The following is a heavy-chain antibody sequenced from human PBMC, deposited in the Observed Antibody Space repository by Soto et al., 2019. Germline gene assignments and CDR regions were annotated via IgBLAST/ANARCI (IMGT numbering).Heavy chain of an antibody. CDR1: GGSFSGYS. J-gene: IGHJ6*02. V-gene: IGHV4-34*01. CDR2: INHSGST. CDR3: ACLGSPDYYYYYGMDV. Sequence: SETLSLTCAVYGGSFSGYSWSWIRQPPGKWLEWIGEINHSGSTNYNPSLKSRVTISVVTSKNQFSLKLSSVTAADTAVYYCACLGSPDYYYYYGMDVWGQGTTVT. D-gene: IGHD3-10*01.